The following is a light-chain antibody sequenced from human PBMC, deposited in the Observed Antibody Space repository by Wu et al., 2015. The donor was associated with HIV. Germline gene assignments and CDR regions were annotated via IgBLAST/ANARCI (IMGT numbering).Light chain of an antibody. Sequence: KPGQASQAPHLCASTRALCPARFSGGGSGTEFTLTISNMQSEDFAVYYCQQYNDWPPLTFGGGTKVELK. V-gene: IGKV3-15*01. CDR3: QQYNDWPPLT. J-gene: IGKJ4*01. CDR2: AS.